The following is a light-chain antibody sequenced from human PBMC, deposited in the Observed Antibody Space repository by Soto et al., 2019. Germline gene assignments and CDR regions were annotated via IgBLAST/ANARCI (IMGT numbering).Light chain of an antibody. V-gene: IGLV1-44*01. CDR1: GSSIGTNT. CDR2: GDN. CDR3: AAWDGSLNNVL. J-gene: IGLJ2*01. Sequence: QSVLTQPPSASGTPGQRVTISCSGSGSSIGTNTVNWYRQLPGTAPKLLIYGDNQRPSGVPDRFSGSKSGTSASLANSGLQSEDEADYYCAAWDGSLNNVLFGGGTQLTVL.